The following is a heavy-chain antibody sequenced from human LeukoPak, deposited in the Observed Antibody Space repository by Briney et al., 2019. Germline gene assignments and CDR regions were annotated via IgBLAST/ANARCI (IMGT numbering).Heavy chain of an antibody. V-gene: IGHV3-23*01. D-gene: IGHD6-19*01. Sequence: GGSLRLSCAASGFTFSTYTMYWVRHPPGKRLEWVSIIGSSGGGIHYADSVKGRFTISRDNSKNALYLQMNSLRVEDTAVYWCARGHSSGWYYFDSWGQGTLDTVSS. J-gene: IGHJ4*02. CDR3: ARGHSSGWYYFDS. CDR2: IGSSGGGI. CDR1: GFTFSTYT.